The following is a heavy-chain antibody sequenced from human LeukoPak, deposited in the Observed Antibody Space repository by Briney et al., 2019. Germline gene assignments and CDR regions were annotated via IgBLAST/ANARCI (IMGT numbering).Heavy chain of an antibody. CDR2: ITRSGSNI. V-gene: IGHV3-48*03. CDR1: QLIFSKYG. Sequence: GGSLRLSCTGSQLIFSKYGLNWVRQSPGKGLEWISSITRSGSNIDYADSVRGRFTISRDNAKNSLFLHMYSLRVEDTAVYYCARLTIYDDTDYWGQGTLVTVSS. J-gene: IGHJ4*02. CDR3: ARLTIYDDTDY. D-gene: IGHD3-3*01.